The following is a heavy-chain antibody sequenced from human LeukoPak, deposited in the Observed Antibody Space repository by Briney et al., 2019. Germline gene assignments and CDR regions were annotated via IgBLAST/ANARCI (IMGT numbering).Heavy chain of an antibody. V-gene: IGHV4-34*01. CDR3: ARGRIYVVVVPAAIRRHYYYMDV. CDR2: INHSGST. Sequence: LETLSLTCAVYGGSFSGYYWSWIRQPPGKGLEWIGEINHSGSTNYNPSLKSRVTISVDTSKNQFSLKLSSVIAADTAVYYCARGRIYVVVVPAAIRRHYYYMDVWGKGTTVTVSS. J-gene: IGHJ6*03. D-gene: IGHD2-2*01. CDR1: GGSFSGYY.